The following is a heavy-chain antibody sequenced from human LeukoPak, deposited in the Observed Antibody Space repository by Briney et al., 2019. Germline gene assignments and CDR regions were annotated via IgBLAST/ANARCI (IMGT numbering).Heavy chain of an antibody. V-gene: IGHV4-34*01. J-gene: IGHJ4*02. CDR2: TNHRGSA. CDR3: ARVSRWFLAVAGYADF. Sequence: PSETLSLTCAFSGGSFSGYSRSWIRQTPGQGLEWIGETNHRGSANYNPSLKSRVTISVDASKSQFSLKLSSVTAADTAVYYCARVSRWFLAVAGYADFWGQGTQVTVSS. D-gene: IGHD6-19*01. CDR1: GGSFSGYS.